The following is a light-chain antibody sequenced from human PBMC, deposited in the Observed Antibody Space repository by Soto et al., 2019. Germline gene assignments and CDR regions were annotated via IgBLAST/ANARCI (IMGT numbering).Light chain of an antibody. CDR3: QQYNNWPRRT. CDR1: QSVSSN. CDR2: GAS. V-gene: IGKV3-15*01. J-gene: IGKJ1*01. Sequence: MTQSPSTLSASVGDRVTLSCRASQSVSSNLAWYQQKPGQAPRLLIYGASTRATGIPARFSGSGSGTEFTLTISSLQSEDFAVYYCQQYNNWPRRTFGQGTKVDIK.